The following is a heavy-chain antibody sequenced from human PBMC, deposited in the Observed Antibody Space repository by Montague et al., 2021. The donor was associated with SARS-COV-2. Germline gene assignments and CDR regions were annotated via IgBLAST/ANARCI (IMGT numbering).Heavy chain of an antibody. V-gene: IGHV2-5*01. CDR2: IYWNDDK. D-gene: IGHD3-9*01. CDR3: ALTRVSYDILTGYYHRDAFDI. CDR1: GFSLSTSGVG. J-gene: IGHJ3*02. Sequence: PALVKPTQTLTLTCTFSGFSLSTSGVGVGWIRQPPGKALEWLALIYWNDDKRYSPSLKSRLTITKDTSKNQVVPTMTNMDPVDTATYYCALTRVSYDILTGYYHRDAFDIWGQGTMVTVS.